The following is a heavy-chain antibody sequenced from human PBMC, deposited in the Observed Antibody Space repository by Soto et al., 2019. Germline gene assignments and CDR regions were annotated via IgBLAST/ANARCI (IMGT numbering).Heavy chain of an antibody. V-gene: IGHV4-28*01. CDR1: GYSISSSNW. D-gene: IGHD1-26*01. Sequence: QVQLQESGPGLVKPSDTLSLTCAVSGYSISSSNWWGWIRQRPGKGLEWIGYIYYSGTTYYNPSLKSRVTMSLDTSNNQFSLKLTSVTAVDTAVYYCARREIQGPIDYWGQGTLVTVSS. J-gene: IGHJ4*02. CDR3: ARREIQGPIDY. CDR2: IYYSGTT.